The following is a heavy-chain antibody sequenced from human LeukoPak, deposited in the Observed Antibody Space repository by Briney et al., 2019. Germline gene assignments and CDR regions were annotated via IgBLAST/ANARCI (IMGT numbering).Heavy chain of an antibody. CDR1: GIILSDHY. CDR2: TTDKRNRYTT. V-gene: IGHV3-72*01. Sequence: GGSLRLSCAVSGIILSDHYMDWVRQAPGKGLEWVGRTTDKRNRYTTTYAASVRGRFTISRDDSRNSLYLHMNSLKTEDTAVYYCASGLTGTTDYWGQGTLVTVSS. CDR3: ASGLTGTTDY. D-gene: IGHD1-20*01. J-gene: IGHJ4*02.